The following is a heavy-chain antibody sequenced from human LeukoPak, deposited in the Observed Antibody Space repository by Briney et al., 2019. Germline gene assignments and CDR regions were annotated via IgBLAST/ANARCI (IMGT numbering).Heavy chain of an antibody. CDR3: ATDKAGGMGAMDF. CDR2: INWNGGST. CDR1: GFTFDDYG. Sequence: PGGSLRLSCAASGFTFDDYGMSWVRQAPGKGLEWVSGINWNGGSTGYADSAKGRFTISRDDAKNSLYLQMNSLRAEDTAVYYCATDKAGGMGAMDFWGQGTLVTVSS. J-gene: IGHJ4*02. D-gene: IGHD1-26*01. V-gene: IGHV3-20*04.